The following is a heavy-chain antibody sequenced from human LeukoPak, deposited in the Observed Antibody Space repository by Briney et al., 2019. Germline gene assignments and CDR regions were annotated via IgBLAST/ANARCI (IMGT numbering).Heavy chain of an antibody. V-gene: IGHV4-34*01. Sequence: ASETLSLTCAVYGGSLSGYYWNWIRQPPGKGLEWIGEINHSGSTNYNPSLKSRVTISVDTSKNQFSLKLSSVTAADTAVYYCARRGTIFGVLDYWGQGTLVTVSS. D-gene: IGHD3-3*01. J-gene: IGHJ4*02. CDR3: ARRGTIFGVLDY. CDR1: GGSLSGYY. CDR2: INHSGST.